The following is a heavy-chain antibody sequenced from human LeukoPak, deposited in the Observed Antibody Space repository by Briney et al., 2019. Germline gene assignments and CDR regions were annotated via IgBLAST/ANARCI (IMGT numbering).Heavy chain of an antibody. D-gene: IGHD5-18*01. CDR1: GGSFSGYY. Sequence: SETLSLTCAVYGGSFSGYYWSWIRQPPGKRLEWIGSIHSSGTTYYNPTLKGRVTISVDASKNQFSLNLTSVTAADAAVYYCARLTWDTTMVRYYFDFWGQGTLVTVSS. CDR3: ARLTWDTTMVRYYFDF. V-gene: IGHV4-34*11. CDR2: IHSSGTT. J-gene: IGHJ4*02.